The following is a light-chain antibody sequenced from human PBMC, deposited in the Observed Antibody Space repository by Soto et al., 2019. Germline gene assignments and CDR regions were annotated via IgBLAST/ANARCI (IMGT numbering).Light chain of an antibody. V-gene: IGKV3-15*01. CDR1: QAVGSN. CDR3: QHFNKWPHMPA. CDR2: DAS. J-gene: IGKJ4*01. Sequence: IVLTQSPATLSVSPGERATLSCMASQAVGSNLAWYQQRPGQAPRLLIYDASTRATGIPHRFSGGGSGTDFTLTISSLQSDDFAVYYCQHFNKWPHMPAFGGGTKLAIK.